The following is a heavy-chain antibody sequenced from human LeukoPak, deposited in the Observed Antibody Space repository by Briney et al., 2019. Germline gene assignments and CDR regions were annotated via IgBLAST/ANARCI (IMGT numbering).Heavy chain of an antibody. V-gene: IGHV3-21*01. Sequence: PGGSLRLPCAASGFTFSSYSMNWVRQAPGKGLEWVSSISSSSTYIYHADSVRGRFTISRDNAKNSLYLQMNSLRAEDTAVYYCARDPHRSGWFDAFDIWGQGTMVTVSS. CDR1: GFTFSSYS. CDR2: ISSSSTYI. CDR3: ARDPHRSGWFDAFDI. J-gene: IGHJ3*02. D-gene: IGHD6-19*01.